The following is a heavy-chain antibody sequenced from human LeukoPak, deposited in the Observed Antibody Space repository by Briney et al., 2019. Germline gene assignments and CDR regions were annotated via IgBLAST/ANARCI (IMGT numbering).Heavy chain of an antibody. Sequence: GGSLILSCAGSGFDFSPYEMNWVRQAPGKGLEWVSEISSGGINTYYTDSVKGRFTISRDNAKNSLYLQMNSLRAEDTAVYYCATLSVAGSGVDFWGQGTLVTVSS. CDR2: ISSGGINT. D-gene: IGHD6-19*01. CDR1: GFDFSPYE. CDR3: ATLSVAGSGVDF. J-gene: IGHJ4*02. V-gene: IGHV3-48*03.